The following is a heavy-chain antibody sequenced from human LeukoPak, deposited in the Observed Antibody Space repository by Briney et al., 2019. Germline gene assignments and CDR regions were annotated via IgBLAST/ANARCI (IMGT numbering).Heavy chain of an antibody. V-gene: IGHV3-21*01. CDR3: ARDPIGGLYYYYMDV. CDR2: ISSSSSYI. CDR1: GFGFSSYS. D-gene: IGHD4-23*01. Sequence: GGSLRLSCAASGFGFSSYSMNWVRQAPGKGLEWVSCISSSSSYIYYADSVKGRFTISRDNAKNSLYQQMNSLRAEDTAVYFCARDPIGGLYYYYMDVWGKGITVTVSS. J-gene: IGHJ6*03.